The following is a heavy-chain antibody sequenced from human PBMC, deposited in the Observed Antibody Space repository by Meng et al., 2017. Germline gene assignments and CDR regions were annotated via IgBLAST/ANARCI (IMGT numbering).Heavy chain of an antibody. J-gene: IGHJ4*02. CDR2: ISSSSSYI. CDR1: GFTFSSYS. V-gene: IGHV3-21*01. Sequence: GGSLKISCAASGFTFSSYSMNWVRQAPGKGLEWVSSISSSSSYIYYADSVKGRFTISRDNAKNSLYLQMNSLRAEDTAVYYCARDLGSSSSYFDYWGQGTLVTVSS. D-gene: IGHD6-6*01. CDR3: ARDLGSSSSYFDY.